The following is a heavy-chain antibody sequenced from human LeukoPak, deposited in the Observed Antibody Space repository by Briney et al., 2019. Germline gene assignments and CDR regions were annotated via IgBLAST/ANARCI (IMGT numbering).Heavy chain of an antibody. CDR1: GGSFSGYY. D-gene: IGHD4-17*01. V-gene: IGHV4-34*01. J-gene: IGHJ4*02. CDR3: ARGGGDTGYGAFDY. Sequence: SGTLSLTCAVYGGSFSGYYWSWIRQPPGKGLEWIGEINHSGSTNYNPSLKSRVTISVDTSKNQFSLKLSSVTAADTAVYYCARGGGDTGYGAFDYWGQETLVTVSS. CDR2: INHSGST.